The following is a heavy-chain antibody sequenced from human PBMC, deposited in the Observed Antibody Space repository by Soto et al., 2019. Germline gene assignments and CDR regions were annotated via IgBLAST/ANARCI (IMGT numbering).Heavy chain of an antibody. CDR1: GGSFSSYY. V-gene: IGHV4-59*08. Sequence: QVQLQESGPGLVRPSETLSLTCTVSGGSFSSYYWTWIRQSPGKGLEWIGYIYYSGSTDYNPSLRGRLAISIDTSKNQFYLSLNSMTAADTAVYYCAGRDCSGTNCYYLDYYYMDVWGKGTTVTVSS. CDR3: AGRDCSGTNCYYLDYYYMDV. CDR2: IYYSGST. J-gene: IGHJ6*03. D-gene: IGHD2-2*01.